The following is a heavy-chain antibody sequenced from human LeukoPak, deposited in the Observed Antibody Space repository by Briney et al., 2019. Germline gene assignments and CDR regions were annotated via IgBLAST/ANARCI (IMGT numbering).Heavy chain of an antibody. CDR2: IIPIFGTA. Sequence: GASVTVSCKASGGTFISYAISWVRQAPGQGLEWMGGIIPIFGTANYAQKFQGRVTITADESTSTAYMELSSLRSEDTAVYYCARTSYDYVWWSYRLFDYWGQGTLVTVSS. CDR3: ARTSYDYVWWSYRLFDY. V-gene: IGHV1-69*13. J-gene: IGHJ4*02. D-gene: IGHD3-16*02. CDR1: GGTFISYA.